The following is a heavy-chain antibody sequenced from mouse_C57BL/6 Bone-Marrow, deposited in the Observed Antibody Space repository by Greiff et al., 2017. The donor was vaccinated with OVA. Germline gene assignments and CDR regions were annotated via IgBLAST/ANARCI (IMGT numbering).Heavy chain of an antibody. Sequence: VQLQQSGPVLVKPGASVKMSCKASGYTFTDYYMNWVKQSHGKSLEWIGVINPYNGGTSYNQKFKGKATLTVDKSSSPAYMELDSLTSEDSAVYYCAKIYYGSYYWGQGTTHTVSS. J-gene: IGHJ2*01. CDR3: AKIYYGSYY. V-gene: IGHV1-19*01. CDR2: INPYNGGT. CDR1: GYTFTDYY. D-gene: IGHD2-2*01.